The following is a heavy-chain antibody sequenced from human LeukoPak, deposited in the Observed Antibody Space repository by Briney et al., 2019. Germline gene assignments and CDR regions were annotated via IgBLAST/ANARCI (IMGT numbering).Heavy chain of an antibody. CDR3: ARPVSGSYPN. CDR2: ISSSSSYI. Sequence: PGGSLRLSCAASGFTFSSYGMSWVRQAPGKGLEWVSSISSSSSYIYYADSVKGRFTISRDNAKNSLYLQMNSLRAEDTAVYYCARPVSGSYPNWGQGTLVTVSS. CDR1: GFTFSSYG. V-gene: IGHV3-21*01. J-gene: IGHJ4*02. D-gene: IGHD3-16*02.